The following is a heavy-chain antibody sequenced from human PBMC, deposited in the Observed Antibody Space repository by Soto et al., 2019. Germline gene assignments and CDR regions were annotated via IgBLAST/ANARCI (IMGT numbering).Heavy chain of an antibody. V-gene: IGHV2-26*01. CDR3: ARIVLRYSSSWYVSWFGP. CDR1: GFSLSNARMG. D-gene: IGHD6-13*01. Sequence: QVTLKESGPVLVKPTETLTLTCTVSGFSLSNARMGVSWIRQPPGKALEWLAHIFSNDEKSYSTSLKSRLTITKDTSKSQVVLTMTNMDPVDTATYYCARIVLRYSSSWYVSWFGPWGQGSLVTVSS. CDR2: IFSNDEK. J-gene: IGHJ5*02.